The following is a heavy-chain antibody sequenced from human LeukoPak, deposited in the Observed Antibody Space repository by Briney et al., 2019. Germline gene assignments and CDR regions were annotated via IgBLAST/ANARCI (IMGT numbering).Heavy chain of an antibody. J-gene: IGHJ4*02. Sequence: KTSETLSLTCTVSGGSISSSSYYWGWIRQPPGKGLEWIESIYYSGSTYYNPSLKSRVTISVDTSKNQFSLKLSSVTAADTAVYYCARLPNSSPGRYFDYWGQGTLVTVSS. V-gene: IGHV4-39*01. D-gene: IGHD6-13*01. CDR3: ARLPNSSPGRYFDY. CDR1: GGSISSSSYY. CDR2: IYYSGST.